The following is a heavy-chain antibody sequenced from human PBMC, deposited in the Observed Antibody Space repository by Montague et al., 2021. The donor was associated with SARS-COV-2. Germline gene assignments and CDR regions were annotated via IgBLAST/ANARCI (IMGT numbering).Heavy chain of an antibody. CDR1: GDSVSGHSAT. D-gene: IGHD1-1*01. CDR3: TSGREGNYNVMDV. V-gene: IGHV6-1*01. CDR2: TYYRSKWYN. J-gene: IGHJ6*02. Sequence: CAISGDSVSGHSATWNGVRQSPSRGLEWLGRTYYRSKWYNDYAVSVRGRVTINPDTSKNQFSLQLNSVTPEDTAIYYCTSGREGNYNVMDVWGQGTTVTVPS.